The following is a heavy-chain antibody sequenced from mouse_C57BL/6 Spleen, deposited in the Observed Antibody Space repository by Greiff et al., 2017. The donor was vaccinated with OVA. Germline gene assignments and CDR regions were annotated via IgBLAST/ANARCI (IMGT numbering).Heavy chain of an antibody. CDR2: INPNYGTT. D-gene: IGHD2-12*01. J-gene: IGHJ3*01. Sequence: ESGPELVKPGASVKISCKASGYSFTDYNMNWVKQSNGKSLEWIGVINPNYGTTSYNQKFKGKATLTVDQSSSTAYMQLNSLTSEDAAVYYCATALYSAWFAYWGQGTLVTVSA. V-gene: IGHV1-39*01. CDR1: GYSFTDYN. CDR3: ATALYSAWFAY.